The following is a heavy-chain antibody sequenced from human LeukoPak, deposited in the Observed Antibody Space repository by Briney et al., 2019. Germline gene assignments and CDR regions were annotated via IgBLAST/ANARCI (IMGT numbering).Heavy chain of an antibody. D-gene: IGHD3-10*01. V-gene: IGHV1-69*13. CDR2: IIPIFGTA. Sequence: EASVKVSCKASGYTFTGYYMHWVRQAPGQGLEWMGGIIPIFGTANYAQKFQGRVTITADESTSTAYMELSSLRSEDTAVYYCARDTWSGSGTPFDYWGQGTLVTVSS. J-gene: IGHJ4*02. CDR3: ARDTWSGSGTPFDY. CDR1: GYTFTGYY.